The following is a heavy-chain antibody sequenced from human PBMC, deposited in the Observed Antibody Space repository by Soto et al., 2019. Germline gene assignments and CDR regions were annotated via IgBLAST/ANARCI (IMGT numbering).Heavy chain of an antibody. Sequence: GGSLRLSCAAYGFTFSHYGIHWGRQAPGKGLEWLAVISYDGSNKHYADSVKGRFTVSRDNSKNTLYLQMNSQRAEDTAVYFCARYSGKYQGPIDYWGQGTLVTVSS. CDR3: ARYSGKYQGPIDY. J-gene: IGHJ4*02. CDR1: GFTFSHYG. D-gene: IGHD1-26*01. CDR2: ISYDGSNK. V-gene: IGHV3-30*03.